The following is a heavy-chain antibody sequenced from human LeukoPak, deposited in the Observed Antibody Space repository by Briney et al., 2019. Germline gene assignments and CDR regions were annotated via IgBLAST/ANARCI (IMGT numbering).Heavy chain of an antibody. V-gene: IGHV3-30-3*01. CDR2: ISYDGSNK. D-gene: IGHD3-16*01. Sequence: GRSLRLSCAASGFTFSSYAMHWVRQAPGKGLEWVAVISYDGSNKYYADSVKGRFTISRDNSKNTLYLQMNSLRAEDTAVYYCARDRGYDYVWGSLYAASFDYWGQGTLVTVSS. CDR3: ARDRGYDYVWGSLYAASFDY. J-gene: IGHJ4*02. CDR1: GFTFSSYA.